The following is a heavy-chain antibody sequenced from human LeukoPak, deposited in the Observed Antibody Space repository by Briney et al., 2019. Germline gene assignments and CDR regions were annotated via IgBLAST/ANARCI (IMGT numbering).Heavy chain of an antibody. CDR1: GFTFTNYA. CDR3: AKYSCGSLHCFSDD. J-gene: IGHJ4*02. D-gene: IGHD2-15*01. CDR2: ISNTGGST. V-gene: IGHV3-23*01. Sequence: GGSLCLSCVASGFTFTNYAMNWVRQAPGKGLEWVSGISNTGGSTYYTDSVKGRFTISRDISKNTLYLQMKSLRVDDTALYYCAKYSCGSLHCFSDDCGQGMLVTVSS.